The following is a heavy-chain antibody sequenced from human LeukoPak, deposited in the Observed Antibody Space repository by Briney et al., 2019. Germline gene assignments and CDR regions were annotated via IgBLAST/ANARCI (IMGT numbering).Heavy chain of an antibody. CDR3: AKGMYSSRGDAFDI. CDR2: ISWNSGSI. V-gene: IGHV3-9*03. CDR1: GFTFDDYA. J-gene: IGHJ3*02. D-gene: IGHD6-13*01. Sequence: GRSLRLSCAASGFTFDDYAMHWVRQAPGKGLEWVSGISWNSGSIGYADSVKGRFTISRDNAKNSLYLQMNSLRAEDMALYYCAKGMYSSRGDAFDIWGQGTMVTVSS.